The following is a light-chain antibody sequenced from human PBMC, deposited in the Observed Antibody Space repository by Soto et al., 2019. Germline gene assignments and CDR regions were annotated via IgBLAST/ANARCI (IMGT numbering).Light chain of an antibody. CDR2: GAS. J-gene: IGKJ1*01. Sequence: DIVLTQSPGTLSLSPGERATLSCRVSQSVKNNYLAWYQQKPGQAPRLLIYGASSRATGIPDRFSGSGSGTDFTLTIARLEPEDFAVYYCQQYGTLPRTFGQGTKVEIK. CDR1: QSVKNNY. V-gene: IGKV3-20*01. CDR3: QQYGTLPRT.